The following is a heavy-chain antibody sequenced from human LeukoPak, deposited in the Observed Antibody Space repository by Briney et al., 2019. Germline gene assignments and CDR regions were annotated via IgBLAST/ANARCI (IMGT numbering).Heavy chain of an antibody. CDR3: ARGTPAGSCSSTSCYPTWFDP. D-gene: IGHD2-2*01. V-gene: IGHV1-8*02. CDR2: MKPNSGNT. Sequence: ASVKVSCKAAGYTFTGYYMHWVRQAPGHGLEWMGWMKPNSGNTGYAQKFQGRVATTRNPSLSTAYMALSTLKSQDTAVYYCARGTPAGSCSSTSCYPTWFDPWGQGTLVTVSS. CDR1: GYTFTGYY. J-gene: IGHJ5*02.